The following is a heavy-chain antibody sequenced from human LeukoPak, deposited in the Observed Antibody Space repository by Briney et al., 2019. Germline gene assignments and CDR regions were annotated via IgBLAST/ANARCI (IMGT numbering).Heavy chain of an antibody. D-gene: IGHD2-21*02. J-gene: IGHJ5*02. CDR2: ISGSGGST. Sequence: GGSLRLSCAASGFTFSSYAMSWVRQAPGKGLEWVSAISGSGGSTYYADSVKGRFTISRENAKNSLYLQMNSLRPGDTALYYCAVVTSSSISWGQGTQVTVSS. CDR1: GFTFSSYA. CDR3: AVVTSSSIS. V-gene: IGHV3-23*01.